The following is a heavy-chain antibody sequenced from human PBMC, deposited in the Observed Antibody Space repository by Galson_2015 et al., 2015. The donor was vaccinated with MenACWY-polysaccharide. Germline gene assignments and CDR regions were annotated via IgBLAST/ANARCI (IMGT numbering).Heavy chain of an antibody. CDR3: ARDPRGARSSYFDN. V-gene: IGHV3-11*01. D-gene: IGHD3-10*01. Sequence: SLRLSCAASGFTFSDYYMSWIRQAPGKGLEWVSCISGGGRTIYYADSVKGRFVISRDNAKNSLYLQMNSLRAEDTAVYFCARDPRGARSSYFDNWGQGILVTVSS. J-gene: IGHJ4*02. CDR1: GFTFSDYY. CDR2: ISGGGRTI.